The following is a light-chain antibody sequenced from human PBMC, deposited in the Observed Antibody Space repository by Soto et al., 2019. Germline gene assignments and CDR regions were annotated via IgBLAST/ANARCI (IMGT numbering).Light chain of an antibody. CDR2: EDG. CDR3: QSYDSSDQGVV. CDR1: SGSIASNY. V-gene: IGLV6-57*04. Sequence: NFMLTQPHSVSESPGKTVTISCTRSSGSIASNYVQWYQQRPGSAPTTVIYEDGQRPSGVPARFSGSIDRSSTSASLTISGLKPEDAADYYCQSYDSSDQGVVFGGGTKLTVL. J-gene: IGLJ2*01.